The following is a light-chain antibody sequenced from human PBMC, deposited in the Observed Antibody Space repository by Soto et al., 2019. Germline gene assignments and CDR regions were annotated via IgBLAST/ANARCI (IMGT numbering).Light chain of an antibody. J-gene: IGKJ4*01. CDR1: QSVNSNY. CDR2: RAS. CDR3: QQNGSSPLT. V-gene: IGKV3-20*01. Sequence: EIVLTQSPGTLSLSPGERATLSCRASQSVNSNYLAWYQQKPGQAPKLLIYRASIMPTGVPERFTGSGSGTDFTLTISSLEPEDFAAYYCQQNGSSPLTFGRGTKVDI.